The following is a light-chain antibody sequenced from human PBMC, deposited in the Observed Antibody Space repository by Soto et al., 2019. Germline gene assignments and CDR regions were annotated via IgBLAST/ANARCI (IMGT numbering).Light chain of an antibody. CDR1: QSISTW. CDR2: DAS. Sequence: HSVSTLSGSIRDRVTITCRASQSISTWLAWYQQTPGKAPKLLIYDASSLESGVPSSFSGSGSGTEFTLTISSLQPDDFATYYCQQYNSYPWTFGQRSIV. CDR3: QQYNSYPWT. J-gene: IGKJ1*01. V-gene: IGKV1-5*01.